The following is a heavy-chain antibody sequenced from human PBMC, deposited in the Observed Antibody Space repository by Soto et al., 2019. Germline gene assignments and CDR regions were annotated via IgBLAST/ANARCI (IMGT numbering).Heavy chain of an antibody. J-gene: IGHJ3*02. Sequence: QVQLQESGPGLVKPSETLSLTCTVSGGSISSYYWNWIRQPPGKGLEWIGYIYYSGSTNYNPSLKSRVAISVDTSKNQFSLKLSSVTAADTAIYYCARGYSSSLRYAFDIWGQGTMVTVSS. CDR3: ARGYSSSLRYAFDI. CDR2: IYYSGST. D-gene: IGHD6-13*01. CDR1: GGSISSYY. V-gene: IGHV4-59*01.